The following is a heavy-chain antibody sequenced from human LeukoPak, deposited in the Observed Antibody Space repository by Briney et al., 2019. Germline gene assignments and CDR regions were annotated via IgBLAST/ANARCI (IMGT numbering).Heavy chain of an antibody. V-gene: IGHV4-59*01. CDR2: IYYSGST. J-gene: IGHJ5*02. Sequence: SETLSLTCAVSGCSISSYYLSWVRQPPGKGLEWIWYIYYSGSTNYNPSLKSRVTISADTSKNQFSLKLSSVTAADTAVYYCARGKWGYGSGSPSRYWFDPWGQGTLVTVSS. CDR3: ARGKWGYGSGSPSRYWFDP. CDR1: GCSISSYY. D-gene: IGHD3-10*01.